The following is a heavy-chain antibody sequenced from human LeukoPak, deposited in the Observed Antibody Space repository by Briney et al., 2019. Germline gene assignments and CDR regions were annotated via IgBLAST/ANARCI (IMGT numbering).Heavy chain of an antibody. CDR2: IRSKAYGGTT. V-gene: IGHV3-49*04. CDR1: GFTFGDYA. Sequence: GGSLRLSCTASGFTFGDYAMSWVRQAPGKGLEWVGFIRSKAYGGTTEYAASVKGRFIISRDDSKSIAYLQMNSLKTEDTAVYYCTRAPGYCSGGSCGYYFDYWGQGTLVTVSS. D-gene: IGHD2-15*01. J-gene: IGHJ4*02. CDR3: TRAPGYCSGGSCGYYFDY.